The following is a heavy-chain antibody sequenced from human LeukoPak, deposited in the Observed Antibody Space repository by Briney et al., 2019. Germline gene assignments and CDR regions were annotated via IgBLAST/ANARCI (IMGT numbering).Heavy chain of an antibody. CDR1: GFSLSSYA. Sequence: GGSLRLSCASSGFSLSSYAMSWVRQAPGKGLEWVSAISGSGGSTYYADSVKGRFTISRDNSKKTLYLQMSSLRSEDTAVYYCARGRGLLLFDYWGQGTLVTVSS. J-gene: IGHJ4*02. CDR2: ISGSGGST. D-gene: IGHD3-22*01. V-gene: IGHV3-23*01. CDR3: ARGRGLLLFDY.